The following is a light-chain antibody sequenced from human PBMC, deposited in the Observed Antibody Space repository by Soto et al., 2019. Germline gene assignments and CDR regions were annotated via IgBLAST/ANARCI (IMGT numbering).Light chain of an antibody. Sequence: QSALTQPASVSGSPGQSITISCTGTSSDVGSHNLVSWYQQHPDRAPKLMIYEGSKRPSGVSNRFSGSKSGNTASLTISGLQAEDEADYYCCSYAASSTYIFGSGTKVTVL. CDR3: CSYAASSTYI. CDR1: SSDVGSHNL. J-gene: IGLJ1*01. V-gene: IGLV2-23*01. CDR2: EGS.